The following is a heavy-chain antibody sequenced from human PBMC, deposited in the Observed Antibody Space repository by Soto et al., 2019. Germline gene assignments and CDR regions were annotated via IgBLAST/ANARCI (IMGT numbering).Heavy chain of an antibody. CDR3: ARGEWVGTV. Sequence: QVQLVQSGAEVKKPGASVKVSCKASGYTFTGYDINWVRQATGQGLEWMGWMNPDTGNTVYAQKFRGRVTMTRETSISTAYMELSSLRSEDTAVYYCARGEWVGTVWGQGTLVTVSS. J-gene: IGHJ4*02. CDR2: MNPDTGNT. V-gene: IGHV1-8*01. CDR1: GYTFTGYD. D-gene: IGHD6-19*01.